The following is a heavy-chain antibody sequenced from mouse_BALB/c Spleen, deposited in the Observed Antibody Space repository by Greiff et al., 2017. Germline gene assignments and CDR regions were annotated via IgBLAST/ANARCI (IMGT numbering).Heavy chain of an antibody. CDR3: LYGNAY. J-gene: IGHJ3*01. V-gene: IGHV1-14*01. CDR1: GYTFTSYV. Sequence: EVKLMESGPELVKPGASVKMSCKASGYTFTSYVMHWVKQKPGQGLEWIGYINPYNDGTKYNEKFKGKATLTSDKSSSTAYMELSSLTSEDSAVYYCLYGNAYWGQGTLVTVSA. CDR2: INPYNDGT. D-gene: IGHD2-1*01.